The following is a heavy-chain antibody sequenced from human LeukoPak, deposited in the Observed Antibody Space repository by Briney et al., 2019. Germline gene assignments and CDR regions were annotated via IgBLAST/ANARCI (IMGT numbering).Heavy chain of an antibody. V-gene: IGHV4-39*01. CDR1: GGSISSSSYY. Sequence: SETLSLTCTVSGGSISSSSYYWGWIRQPPGKGLEWIGSIYYSGSTYYNPSLKSRVTISVDTSKNQFSLKLSSVTAADPAVYYCARLPATVTTYFDYWGQGTLVTVSS. CDR2: IYYSGST. D-gene: IGHD4-17*01. CDR3: ARLPATVTTYFDY. J-gene: IGHJ4*02.